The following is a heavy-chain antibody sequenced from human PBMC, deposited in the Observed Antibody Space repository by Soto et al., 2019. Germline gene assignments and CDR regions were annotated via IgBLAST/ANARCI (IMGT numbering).Heavy chain of an antibody. V-gene: IGHV4-39*07. D-gene: IGHD3-10*01. J-gene: IGHJ4*02. CDR1: GGSISSSSYY. CDR3: ARGDYYGFFDYYFDY. Sequence: PSETLSLTCTVSGGSISSSSYYWGWIRQPPGKGLEWIGEINHSGSTNYNPSLKSRVTISVDTSKNQFSLKLSSVTAADTAVYYCARGDYYGFFDYYFDYWGQGTLVTVSS. CDR2: INHSGST.